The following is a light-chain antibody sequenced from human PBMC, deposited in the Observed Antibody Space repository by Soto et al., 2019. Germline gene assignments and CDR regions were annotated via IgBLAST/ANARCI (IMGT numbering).Light chain of an antibody. CDR1: TSDVGTFGL. Sequence: QSALTQPASVSGSPGQSITISCSGTTSDVGTFGLVSWFQQHPGKAPKLMIYEGSKRPAGVSKRFSGSKSGDTASLTISGLQAEDEANYYCYSYAGSTTFYVFGTGSKVTGL. V-gene: IGLV2-23*01. CDR3: YSYAGSTTFYV. J-gene: IGLJ1*01. CDR2: EGS.